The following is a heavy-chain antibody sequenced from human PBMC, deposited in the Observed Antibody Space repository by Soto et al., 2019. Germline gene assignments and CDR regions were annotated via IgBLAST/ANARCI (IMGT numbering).Heavy chain of an antibody. Sequence: GWSLRLSGSASGFTLSMYSMHWVRQVPGKWPELVSRINDNVISTNYADSVKGRFTISRDNAKNTLYLQMNALRVEDTGVYYCTRGPRPNSTGKGAFWGQGTMVTVYS. CDR2: INDNVIST. V-gene: IGHV3-74*01. CDR1: GFTLSMYS. J-gene: IGHJ4*02. D-gene: IGHD1-1*01. CDR3: TRGPRPNSTGKGAF.